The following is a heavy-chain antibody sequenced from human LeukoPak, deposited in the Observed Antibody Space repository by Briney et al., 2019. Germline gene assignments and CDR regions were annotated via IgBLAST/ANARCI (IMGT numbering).Heavy chain of an antibody. J-gene: IGHJ5*02. V-gene: IGHV4-38-2*02. CDR2: IYHSGST. CDR3: ARVAYQGWFDP. CDR1: GYSISSGYY. Sequence: SETLSLTCTVSGYSISSGYYWGWIRQPPGKGLEWIGSIYHSGSTYYNPSLKSRVTISVDTSKNQFSLKLSSVTAADTAVYYCARVAYQGWFDPWGQGTLVTVSS.